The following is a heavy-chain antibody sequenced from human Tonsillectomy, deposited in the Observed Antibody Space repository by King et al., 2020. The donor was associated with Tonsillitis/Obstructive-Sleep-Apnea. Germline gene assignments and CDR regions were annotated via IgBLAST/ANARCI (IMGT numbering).Heavy chain of an antibody. D-gene: IGHD6-19*01. CDR3: AHRRIAVADPSYTPVFDY. V-gene: IGHV2-5*02. CDR1: GFSLSTSGVG. Sequence: TLKESGPTLVKPTQTLTLTCTFSGFSLSTSGVGVGWIRQPPGKALEWLALIYWDDDKRYRPSLKNRLTNTKDTSKNQVVLTMTNMDPVDTASYYCAHRRIAVADPSYTPVFDYWGQGTLVTVSS. J-gene: IGHJ4*02. CDR2: IYWDDDK.